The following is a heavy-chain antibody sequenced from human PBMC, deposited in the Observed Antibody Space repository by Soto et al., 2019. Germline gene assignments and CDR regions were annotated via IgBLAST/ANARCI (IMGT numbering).Heavy chain of an antibody. J-gene: IGHJ6*02. D-gene: IGHD5-12*01. Sequence: GSLRLSCGASGFTFKNYALHWVRQAPGKGLEWVAVISFDGDKKYYADSVKGRFTISRDNLKNTLYLQLNNLRVEDAALYFCAREDDYNYRYFNYGLDVWGQGTTVTVSS. CDR1: GFTFKNYA. CDR2: ISFDGDKK. V-gene: IGHV3-30-3*01. CDR3: AREDDYNYRYFNYGLDV.